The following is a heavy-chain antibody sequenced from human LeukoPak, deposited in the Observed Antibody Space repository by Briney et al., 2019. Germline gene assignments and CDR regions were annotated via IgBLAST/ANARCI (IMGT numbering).Heavy chain of an antibody. V-gene: IGHV4-34*01. CDR2: IYYSGST. J-gene: IGHJ4*02. CDR3: ARVRGIAAPL. CDR1: GGSFSGYY. D-gene: IGHD6-13*01. Sequence: PSETLSLTCAVYGGSFSGYYWSWIRQPPGKGLEWIGSIYYSGSTYYNPSLKSRVTISVDTSKNQFSLKLSSVTAADTAVYYCARVRGIAAPLWGQGTLVTVSS.